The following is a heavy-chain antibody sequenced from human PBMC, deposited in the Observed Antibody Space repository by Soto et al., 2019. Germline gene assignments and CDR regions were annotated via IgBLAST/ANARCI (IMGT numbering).Heavy chain of an antibody. CDR3: ASGRETTVTQFDY. CDR2: IYPGDSDT. CDR1: GYSFTSYW. D-gene: IGHD4-17*01. J-gene: IGHJ4*02. V-gene: IGHV5-51*01. Sequence: PGESLKISCNGSGYSFTSYWIGWVRQMPGKGLEWMGIIYPGDSDTRYSPSFQGQVTISADKSISTAYLQWSSLKASDTAMYYCASGRETTVTQFDYWGQGTLVTVSS.